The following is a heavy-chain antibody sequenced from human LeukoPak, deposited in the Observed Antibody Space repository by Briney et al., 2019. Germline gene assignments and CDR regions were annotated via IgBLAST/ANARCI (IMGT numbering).Heavy chain of an antibody. CDR1: GFTFSSYD. CDR3: ARGHGVVYYYMDV. CDR2: IGTAGDT. J-gene: IGHJ6*03. V-gene: IGHV3-13*01. D-gene: IGHD2-15*01. Sequence: GGSLRLSCAASGFTFSSYDMHWVRQATGKGLEWVSAIGTAGDTYYPGSVKGRFTISRENAKNSLYLRMNSLRAGDTAVYYCARGHGVVYYYMDVWGKGTTVTISS.